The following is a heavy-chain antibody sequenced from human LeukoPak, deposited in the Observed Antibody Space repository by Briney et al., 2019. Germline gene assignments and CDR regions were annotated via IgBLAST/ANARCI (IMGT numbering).Heavy chain of an antibody. CDR3: ARFHGVFTYYYDSSGYYPFDY. CDR2: ISAYNGNT. V-gene: IGHV1-18*04. J-gene: IGHJ4*02. Sequence: GASVKVSCKASGYTFSSYGISWVRQAPGQGLEWMGWISAYNGNTNYAQKLQGRVTMTTDTSTSTAYMELRSLRSDDTAVYYCARFHGVFTYYYDSSGYYPFDYWGQGTPVTVSS. D-gene: IGHD3-22*01. CDR1: GYTFSSYG.